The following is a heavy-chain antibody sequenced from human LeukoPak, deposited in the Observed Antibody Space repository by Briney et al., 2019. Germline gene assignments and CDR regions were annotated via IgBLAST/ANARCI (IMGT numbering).Heavy chain of an antibody. CDR2: MNPNSGNT. J-gene: IGHJ4*02. CDR3: ARGRYSSGWYDY. D-gene: IGHD6-19*01. Sequence: ASVKVSCKASGYTFTSYDINWVRQATGQGLEWMGWMNPNSGNTGYAQKFQGRVNMTRNTSISTAYMELSSLRSEDTAVYYCARGRYSSGWYDYWGQGTLVTVSS. V-gene: IGHV1-8*01. CDR1: GYTFTSYD.